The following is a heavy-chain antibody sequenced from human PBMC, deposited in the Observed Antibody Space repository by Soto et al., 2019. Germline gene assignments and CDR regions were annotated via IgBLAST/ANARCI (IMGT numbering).Heavy chain of an antibody. CDR3: ARDRDNYGNYYYYGMDV. V-gene: IGHV4-31*03. CDR2: IYYSGST. CDR1: GGSISSGGYY. D-gene: IGHD5-18*01. J-gene: IGHJ6*02. Sequence: LSLTCTVSGGSISSGGYYWSWIRQHPGKGLEWIGYIYYSGSTYYNPSLKSRVTISVDTSKNQFSLKLSSVTAADTAVYYCARDRDNYGNYYYYGMDVWGQGTTVTVSS.